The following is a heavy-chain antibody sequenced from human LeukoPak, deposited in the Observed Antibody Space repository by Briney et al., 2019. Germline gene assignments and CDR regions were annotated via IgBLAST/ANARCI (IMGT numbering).Heavy chain of an antibody. CDR2: IYYSGGT. D-gene: IGHD3-22*01. J-gene: IGHJ5*02. CDR3: ARQDRSVTMIVSFWFDP. Sequence: NPSETLSLTCTVSGGSISSSSYYWGWIRQPPGKGLEWIGSIYYSGGTYYNPSLKSRVTISVDTSKNQFSLKLSSVTAADTAVYYCARQDRSVTMIVSFWFDPWGQGTLVTVSS. CDR1: GGSISSSSYY. V-gene: IGHV4-39*01.